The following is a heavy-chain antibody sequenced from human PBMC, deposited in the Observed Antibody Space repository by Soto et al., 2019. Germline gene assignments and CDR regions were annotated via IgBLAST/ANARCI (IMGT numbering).Heavy chain of an antibody. CDR2: ISAYNGNT. CDR3: ARDRGYYYGSGSFDY. J-gene: IGHJ4*02. CDR1: RYTFTSNG. V-gene: IGHV1-18*04. D-gene: IGHD3-10*01. Sequence: ASVKVSCKASRYTFTSNGSSWVRQSPGQGLEWMGWISAYNGNTNYAQKLQGRVTMTTDTSTSTAYMELRSLRSDDTAVYYCARDRGYYYGSGSFDYWGQGTLVTVSS.